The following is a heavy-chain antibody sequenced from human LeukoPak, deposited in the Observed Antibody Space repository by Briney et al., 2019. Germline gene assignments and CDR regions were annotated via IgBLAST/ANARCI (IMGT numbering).Heavy chain of an antibody. CDR3: ARAHFWSGYTPLDV. V-gene: IGHV1-2*02. CDR1: GYTFTSYD. D-gene: IGHD3-3*02. J-gene: IGHJ6*02. Sequence: GASVKVSCKASGYTFTSYDINWVRQAPGQGPEWMGWINPNSGVTNYAQRFLGRVTMTRDTSISTTYMELSRLRSDDTAVYYCARAHFWSGYTPLDVWGQGTTVTVSS. CDR2: INPNSGVT.